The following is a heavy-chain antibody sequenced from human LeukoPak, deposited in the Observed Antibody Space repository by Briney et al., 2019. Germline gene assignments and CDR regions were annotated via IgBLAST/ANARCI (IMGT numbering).Heavy chain of an antibody. CDR3: ARHLRITIFGVVSKGTYFDY. Sequence: SETLSLTSAVYGGSFSGYYWSWIRQPPGKGLEWIGEINHSGSTNYNPSLKSRVTISVDTSKNQFSLMLSSVTAEDTAVYYCARHLRITIFGVVSKGTYFDYWGEGTLVTVSS. J-gene: IGHJ4*02. V-gene: IGHV4-34*01. D-gene: IGHD3-3*01. CDR2: INHSGST. CDR1: GGSFSGYY.